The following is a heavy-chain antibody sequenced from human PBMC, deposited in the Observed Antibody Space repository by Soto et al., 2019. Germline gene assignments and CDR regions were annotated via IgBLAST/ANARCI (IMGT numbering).Heavy chain of an antibody. Sequence: GGSPRLSCAASGFTFSSYGMHWVRQAPGKGLEWVAVISNDGSNKYYADSVKGRFTISRDNSKNTLYLQMNSLRAEDTAVYYCAKEWVYDSSGWSFDYWGQGTLVTVSS. J-gene: IGHJ4*02. D-gene: IGHD3-22*01. CDR2: ISNDGSNK. V-gene: IGHV3-30*18. CDR3: AKEWVYDSSGWSFDY. CDR1: GFTFSSYG.